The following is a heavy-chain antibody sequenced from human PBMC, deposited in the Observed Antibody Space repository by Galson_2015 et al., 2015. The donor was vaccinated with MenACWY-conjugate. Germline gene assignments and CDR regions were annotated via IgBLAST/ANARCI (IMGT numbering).Heavy chain of an antibody. Sequence: ETLSLTCSVSGGSISSYYWSWIRQPPGKGLEWLGYIYYSGSTSYNPSLKSRVTISVDTSKHQLFLRLSSVTAADTAVYYCARHQGSSRATIRPITHFDYWGQGSLVTVSS. CDR1: GGSISSYY. V-gene: IGHV4-59*08. D-gene: IGHD5-24*01. CDR2: IYYSGST. CDR3: ARHQGSSRATIRPITHFDY. J-gene: IGHJ4*02.